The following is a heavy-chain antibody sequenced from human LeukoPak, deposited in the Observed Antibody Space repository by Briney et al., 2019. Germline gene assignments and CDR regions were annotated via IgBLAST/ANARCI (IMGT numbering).Heavy chain of an antibody. V-gene: IGHV1-69*13. J-gene: IGHJ4*02. CDR2: IIPIFGTA. D-gene: IGHD6-19*01. Sequence: SVKVSCKASGGTFSSYAISWVRQAPGQGLEWMGGIIPIFGTANYAQKFQGRVTITADESTSTAYMELSSLRSEDTAVYYCASGRTSSGWLLDYWGQGTLVTVSS. CDR3: ASGRTSSGWLLDY. CDR1: GGTFSSYA.